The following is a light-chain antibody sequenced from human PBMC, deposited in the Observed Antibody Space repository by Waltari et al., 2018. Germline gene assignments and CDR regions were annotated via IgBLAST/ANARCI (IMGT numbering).Light chain of an antibody. CDR2: AAS. CDR1: RGISTF. J-gene: IGKJ3*01. Sequence: DIQLTQSPSFLSASIGEKVTITCRASRGISTFLAWYQQKPGKAPNLLIYAASTLESGVPSRFSGSGSGTDFTLTISSLQPEDLVTYYCQQLDTYPFTFGPGTKVGVK. V-gene: IGKV1-9*01. CDR3: QQLDTYPFT.